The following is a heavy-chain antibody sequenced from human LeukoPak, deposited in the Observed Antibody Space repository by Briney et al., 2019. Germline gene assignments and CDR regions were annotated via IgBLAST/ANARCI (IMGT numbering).Heavy chain of an antibody. CDR2: ISGSGGST. CDR1: GFTFSSYA. V-gene: IGHV3-23*01. Sequence: GGSLRLSCAASGFTFSSYAMSWVRQAPGKGLEWVSAISGSGGSTYYADSVKGRFTISRDNSKNTLYLQMNSLSAEDTAVYYCAKDSSGSYGEYYFDYWGQGTLVTVSS. J-gene: IGHJ4*02. D-gene: IGHD1-26*01. CDR3: AKDSSGSYGEYYFDY.